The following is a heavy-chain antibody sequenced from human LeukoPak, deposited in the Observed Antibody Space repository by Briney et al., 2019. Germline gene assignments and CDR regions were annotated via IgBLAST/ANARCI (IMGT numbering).Heavy chain of an antibody. V-gene: IGHV1-69*05. Sequence: SVKVSCKASGGTFSSYAISWVRQAPGQGLEWMERIIPIFGTANYAQKFQGRVTITTDESTSTAYMELSSLRSEDTAVYYCALKGGIQLHDAFDIWGQGTMVTVSS. J-gene: IGHJ3*02. CDR2: IIPIFGTA. CDR3: ALKGGIQLHDAFDI. CDR1: GGTFSSYA. D-gene: IGHD5-18*01.